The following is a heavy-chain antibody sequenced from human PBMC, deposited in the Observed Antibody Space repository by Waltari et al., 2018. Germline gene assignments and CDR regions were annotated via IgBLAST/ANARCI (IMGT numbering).Heavy chain of an antibody. D-gene: IGHD2-15*01. CDR2: IWYEGDNK. V-gene: IGHV3-33*01. CDR3: ARDQGYCSGGSCNHYGMDV. CDR1: GFTFNTYG. Sequence: QVKLVESGGGVVQPGRSLTLSCAASGFTFNTYGMHWVRQAPGKGLEWVAIIWYEGDNKYYADSVKGRFTISRDNSKNTVYLQMNSLRADDTALYYCARDQGYCSGGSCNHYGMDVWGQGTTVTVSS. J-gene: IGHJ6*02.